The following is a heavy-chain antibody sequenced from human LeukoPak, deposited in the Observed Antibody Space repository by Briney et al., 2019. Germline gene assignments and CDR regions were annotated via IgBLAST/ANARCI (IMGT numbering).Heavy chain of an antibody. CDR1: GGSISSSSYY. J-gene: IGHJ2*01. Sequence: SETLSLTCTVSGGSISSSSYYWGWIRQRPGKGLEWIGSIYYSGSTYYNPSLKSRVTISVDTSKNQFSLKLSSVTAADTAVYYCARVTGVSSGYYYLYWYFDLWGRGTLVTVSS. CDR3: ARVTGVSSGYYYLYWYFDL. CDR2: IYYSGST. V-gene: IGHV4-39*07. D-gene: IGHD3-22*01.